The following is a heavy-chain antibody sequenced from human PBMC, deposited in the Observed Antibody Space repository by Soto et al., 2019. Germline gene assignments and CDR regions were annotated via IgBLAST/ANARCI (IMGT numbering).Heavy chain of an antibody. CDR2: IYYSGYT. CDR1: GCSISSSSYY. V-gene: IGHV4-39*01. Sequence: SETLSLACTVSGCSISSSSYYWGWIRQPPGKGLEWIGSIYYSGYTYYNPSLKSRVTISVDTSKNQFSLKLSSVTAADTAVYYCARARITVWFGERNYWFDPWGQGTLVTVSS. CDR3: ARARITVWFGERNYWFDP. D-gene: IGHD3-10*01. J-gene: IGHJ5*02.